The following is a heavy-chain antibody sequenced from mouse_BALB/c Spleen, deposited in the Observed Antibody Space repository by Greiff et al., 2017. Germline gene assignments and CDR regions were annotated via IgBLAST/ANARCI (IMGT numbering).Heavy chain of an antibody. CDR3: ARGKEIDY. CDR2: ISYSGST. Sequence: EVQLQQSGPGLVKPSQSLSLTCTVTGYSITSDYAWNWIRQFPGNKLEWMGYISYSGSTSYNPSLKSRISITRDTSKNQFFLQLNSVTTEDTATYYCARGKEIDYWGQGTTLTVSS. J-gene: IGHJ2*01. V-gene: IGHV3-2*02. CDR1: GYSITSDYA.